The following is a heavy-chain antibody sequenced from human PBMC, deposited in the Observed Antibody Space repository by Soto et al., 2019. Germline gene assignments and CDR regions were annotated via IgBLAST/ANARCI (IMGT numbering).Heavy chain of an antibody. J-gene: IGHJ4*02. CDR3: ARGGNVGSGSNFDY. V-gene: IGHV1-69*02. CDR1: GGTFSSYT. CDR2: IIPILGIA. D-gene: IGHD3-10*01. Sequence: QVQLVQSGAEVKKPGSSVKVSCKASGGTFSSYTISWVRQAPGQGLEWVGRIIPILGIANYAQKFQGRVTITAHKSTSTDYMELSSLRSEDTAVYYCARGGNVGSGSNFDYWGQGNLVTVSS.